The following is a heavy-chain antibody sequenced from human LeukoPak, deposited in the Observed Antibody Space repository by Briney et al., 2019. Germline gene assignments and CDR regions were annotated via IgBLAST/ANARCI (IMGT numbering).Heavy chain of an antibody. Sequence: GESLNFSCKASGYSFTSSWIGCVRQMPGKGLEWMGIIYPGDSDTRYSPSFQGQVTISVDKSISTAYLQWSSLKASDTAMYYCARRESLPEGFTYWGQGTLVTVSS. V-gene: IGHV5-51*01. J-gene: IGHJ4*02. CDR3: ARRESLPEGFTY. CDR2: IYPGDSDT. D-gene: IGHD1-26*01. CDR1: GYSFTSSW.